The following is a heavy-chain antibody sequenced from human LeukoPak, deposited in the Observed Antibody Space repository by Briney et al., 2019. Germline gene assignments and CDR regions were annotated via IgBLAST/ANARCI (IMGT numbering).Heavy chain of an antibody. CDR1: GGSISSSTYS. CDR2: IYYSGST. CDR3: ARLTHSYYYDTRGYYSYYYMDV. V-gene: IGHV4-39*01. Sequence: SETLSLTCTVSGGSISSSTYSGGWIRRPPGKGLEWIGNIYYSGSTSYNPSLKSRVTISVDTSKNQFSLRLSSVTAADTAVYYCARLTHSYYYDTRGYYSYYYMDVWGKGTTVTVSS. J-gene: IGHJ6*03. D-gene: IGHD3-22*01.